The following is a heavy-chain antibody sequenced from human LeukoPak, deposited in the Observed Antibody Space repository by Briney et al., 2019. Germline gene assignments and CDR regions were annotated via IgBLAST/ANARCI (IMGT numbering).Heavy chain of an antibody. J-gene: IGHJ5*02. D-gene: IGHD2-2*01. CDR1: GGSFSRYY. CDR2: INHSGST. Sequence: SETLSLTCAVYGGSFSRYYWSWIRQPPGKGLEWIGEINHSGSTNYNPSLKSRVSISVDTSRNQFSLKLSSVTAADTAVYYCATNPGGYCSSTRCYGEAPWGQGTLVTVSS. CDR3: ATNPGGYCSSTRCYGEAP. V-gene: IGHV4-34*01.